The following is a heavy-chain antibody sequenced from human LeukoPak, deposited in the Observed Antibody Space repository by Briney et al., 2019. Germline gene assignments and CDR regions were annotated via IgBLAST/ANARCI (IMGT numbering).Heavy chain of an antibody. J-gene: IGHJ6*02. V-gene: IGHV3-23*01. Sequence: PGGSLRLSCAASGFTFSSYAMSWVRQAPGKELEWVSAISGSGGSTYYADSVKGRFTISRDNSKNTMYLQMNSLRAEDTAVYYCAKDLEQQLPLYSAMDVWGQGTTVTVSS. CDR2: ISGSGGST. CDR3: AKDLEQQLPLYSAMDV. CDR1: GFTFSSYA. D-gene: IGHD6-13*01.